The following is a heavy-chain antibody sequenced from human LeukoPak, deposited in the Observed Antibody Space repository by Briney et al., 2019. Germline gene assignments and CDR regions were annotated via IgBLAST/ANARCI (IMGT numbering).Heavy chain of an antibody. Sequence: GGSLRLSCAASGFTFSSYAMSWVRQAPGKGLEWVLAISGSGGSTYYADSVKGRFTISRDNSKNTLYLQMNSLRAEDTAVYYCLRSLGYCSSTSCSARPYYYGMDVWGQGTTVTVSS. V-gene: IGHV3-23*01. J-gene: IGHJ6*02. CDR1: GFTFSSYA. CDR3: LRSLGYCSSTSCSARPYYYGMDV. CDR2: ISGSGGST. D-gene: IGHD2-2*01.